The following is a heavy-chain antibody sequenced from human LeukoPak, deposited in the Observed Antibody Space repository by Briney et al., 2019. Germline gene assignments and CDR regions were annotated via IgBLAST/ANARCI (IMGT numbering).Heavy chain of an antibody. D-gene: IGHD3-16*01. CDR3: ALSRGALFFDY. CDR1: GYTFTSYA. J-gene: IGHJ4*02. V-gene: IGHV1-3*01. Sequence: ASVKVTCKASGYTFTSYAMHWVRQAPGQRLEWMGWINAGNGNTKYSQKFQGRVTITRDTSASTAYMELSSLRSEDTAVYYCALSRGALFFDYWGQGTLVTVSS. CDR2: INAGNGNT.